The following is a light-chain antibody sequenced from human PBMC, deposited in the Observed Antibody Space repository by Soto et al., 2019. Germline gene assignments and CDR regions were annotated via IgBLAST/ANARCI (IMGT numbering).Light chain of an antibody. J-gene: IGKJ4*02. V-gene: IGKV3-11*01. CDR1: QGIGDT. CDR2: EAL. Sequence: EVVMTQSPATLSVSPGEGVTLSCRASQGIGDTLAWYQQKPGQAPRLLIYEALNRATGVPARFSGSGSGTDFTLTISSLEPEDFAVYYCQQRNNWPLTFGGGTKVDIK. CDR3: QQRNNWPLT.